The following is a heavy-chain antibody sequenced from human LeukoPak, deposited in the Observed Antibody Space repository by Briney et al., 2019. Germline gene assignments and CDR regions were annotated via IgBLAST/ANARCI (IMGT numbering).Heavy chain of an antibody. CDR2: ISSSSSFI. V-gene: IGHV3-21*01. Sequence: GGSLRLSCAASGFTFSRYSMNWVRQAPGKRLEWVSSISSSSSFIYYADSVKGRFTISRDNAKNSLYLQMNSLRAEDTAVYYCARDPPLGSCSTISCPHLDYWGQRTLVTVSS. CDR1: GFTFSRYS. J-gene: IGHJ4*02. CDR3: ARDPPLGSCSTISCPHLDY. D-gene: IGHD2-2*01.